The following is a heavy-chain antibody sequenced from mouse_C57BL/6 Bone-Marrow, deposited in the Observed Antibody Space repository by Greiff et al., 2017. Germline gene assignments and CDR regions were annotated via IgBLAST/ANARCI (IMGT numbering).Heavy chain of an antibody. J-gene: IGHJ4*01. D-gene: IGHD4-1*01. V-gene: IGHV1-82*01. CDR2: IYPGDGDT. CDR1: GYAFSSSW. Sequence: VQLQQSGPELVKPGASVKISCKASGYAFSSSWMNWVKQRPGKGLEWIGRIYPGDGDTNYNGKFKGKATLTADKSSSTAYMQLSSLTSEDSAVYVCARKLGGVYYAMDYWGQGTSVTVSS. CDR3: ARKLGGVYYAMDY.